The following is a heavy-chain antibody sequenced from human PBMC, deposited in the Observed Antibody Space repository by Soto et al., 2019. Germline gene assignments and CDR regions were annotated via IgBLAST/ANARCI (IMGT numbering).Heavy chain of an antibody. CDR2: IHYSGST. Sequence: TSETLSLTCTVSGGSLSCYYWSWIRQSPGKGLEWIGYIHYSGSTKSNPSLKSRVTISVDTSRNQVSLKSSSVTAADSAVYFCARARYQLLHPYYYGMDVWGQGTTVTVSS. D-gene: IGHD2-2*01. CDR1: GGSLSCYY. J-gene: IGHJ6*02. CDR3: ARARYQLLHPYYYGMDV. V-gene: IGHV4-59*01.